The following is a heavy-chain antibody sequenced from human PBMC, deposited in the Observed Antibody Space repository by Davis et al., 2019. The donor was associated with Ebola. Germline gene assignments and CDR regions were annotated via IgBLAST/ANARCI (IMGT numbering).Heavy chain of an antibody. Sequence: MPSETLSLTCAVSGGSFSGYYWNWIRQPPGKGLEWIGEINHSGSTNYNPSLKSRVSISIDTSKNQFSLKLNSVTAADTAVYYCATVNRGGGEYYFDYWGQGTLVTVSS. D-gene: IGHD3-16*01. CDR1: GGSFSGYY. J-gene: IGHJ4*02. V-gene: IGHV4-34*01. CDR2: INHSGST. CDR3: ATVNRGGGEYYFDY.